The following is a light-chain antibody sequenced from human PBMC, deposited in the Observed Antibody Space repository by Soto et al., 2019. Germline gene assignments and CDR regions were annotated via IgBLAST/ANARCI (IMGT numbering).Light chain of an antibody. J-gene: IGLJ1*01. CDR1: SSDFGGYNF. V-gene: IGLV2-14*01. Sequence: QSFLTQPASVSGSPGQSITISCAGTSSDFGGYNFVSWYQLHPGKALKLIIYEVSDRPSGVSSRFSGSKSGNTASLTISGLQAEDEADYFCCSYTSSSTYVLGTGTKV. CDR2: EVS. CDR3: CSYTSSSTYV.